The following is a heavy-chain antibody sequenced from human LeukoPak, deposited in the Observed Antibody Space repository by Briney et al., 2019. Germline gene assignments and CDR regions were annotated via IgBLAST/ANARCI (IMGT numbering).Heavy chain of an antibody. J-gene: IGHJ5*02. V-gene: IGHV3-9*01. D-gene: IGHD1-14*01. CDR3: ARDTGGFDP. Sequence: GGSLRLSCAASGFTFDDYAMHWVRQAPGKGLEWVSGISWNSGSIGYADSVKGRFTISRDNAKNTLYLQMNSLRAGDTAVYYCARDTGGFDPWGQGTLVTVSS. CDR2: ISWNSGSI. CDR1: GFTFDDYA.